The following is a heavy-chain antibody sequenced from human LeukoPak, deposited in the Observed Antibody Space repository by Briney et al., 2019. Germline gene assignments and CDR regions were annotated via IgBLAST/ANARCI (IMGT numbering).Heavy chain of an antibody. J-gene: IGHJ4*02. CDR2: INPNSGGT. D-gene: IGHD3-10*01. CDR3: ARDDYGSGSYSY. CDR1: GYXFTDYY. Sequence: ASVKVSCKASGYXFTDYYIHWVRQAPGQGLEWMGWINPNSGGTNNAQKFQGRVTMTRDTSISTAYMELNSLRSDDTAVYYCARDDYGSGSYSYWGQGILVTVSS. V-gene: IGHV1-2*02.